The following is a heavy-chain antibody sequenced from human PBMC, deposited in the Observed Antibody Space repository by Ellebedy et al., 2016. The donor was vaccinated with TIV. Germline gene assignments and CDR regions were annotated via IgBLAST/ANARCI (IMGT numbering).Heavy chain of an antibody. V-gene: IGHV3-21*01. CDR3: AKSLKRLGELSFP. Sequence: GGSLRLSXAASGFTFSSYSMNWVRQAPGKGLEWVSSISSSSSYIYYADSVKGRFTISRDNAKNTLYLQMNSLRAEDTAVYYCAKSLKRLGELSFPWGQGTLVTVSS. CDR1: GFTFSSYS. CDR2: ISSSSSYI. J-gene: IGHJ5*02. D-gene: IGHD3-16*02.